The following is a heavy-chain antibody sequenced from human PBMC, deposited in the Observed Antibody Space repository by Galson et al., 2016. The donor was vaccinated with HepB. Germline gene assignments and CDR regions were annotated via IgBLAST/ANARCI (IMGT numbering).Heavy chain of an antibody. J-gene: IGHJ4*02. CDR3: ARSYLLGRGFGW. CDR1: GDSVSSNSAG. V-gene: IGHV6-1*01. D-gene: IGHD7-27*01. Sequence: CAISGDSVSSNSAGWHWIRQSPSRGLEWLGRTFYRSNWQNDYAESVKSRITINPDTSKNQFSLQLNSVTPDDTAMYYCARSYLLGRGFGWWGQGTLVTVSS. CDR2: TFYRSNWQN.